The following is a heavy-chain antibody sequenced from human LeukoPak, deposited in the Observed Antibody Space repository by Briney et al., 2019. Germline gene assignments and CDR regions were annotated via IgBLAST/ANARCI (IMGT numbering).Heavy chain of an antibody. CDR1: GFTFSSYS. J-gene: IGHJ4*02. V-gene: IGHV3-21*01. CDR2: ISSSSSYI. D-gene: IGHD3-10*01. Sequence: GGSLRLSCAASGFTFSSYSMTWVRQAPGKGLEWVSSISSSSSYIYYADSVKGRFTIPRDNAKNSLYLQMNSLRAEDTAVYYCASYGSGSYHLFDYWGQGTLVTVSS. CDR3: ASYGSGSYHLFDY.